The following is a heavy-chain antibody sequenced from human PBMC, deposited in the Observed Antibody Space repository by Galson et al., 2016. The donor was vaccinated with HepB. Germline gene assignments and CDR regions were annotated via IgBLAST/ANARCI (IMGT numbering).Heavy chain of an antibody. CDR2: ISDDGAKK. Sequence: SLRLSCAASGFTFSTYGMHWVRQAPGKGLEWVAVISDDGAKKYYADSVKGRFTISRDNPKNTLYLQMNGLRPEDTAVYYCSKGLGYCDINSCVGGPGYWGQGALVAVSS. J-gene: IGHJ4*02. CDR3: SKGLGYCDINSCVGGPGY. CDR1: GFTFSTYG. D-gene: IGHD6-13*01. V-gene: IGHV3-30*06.